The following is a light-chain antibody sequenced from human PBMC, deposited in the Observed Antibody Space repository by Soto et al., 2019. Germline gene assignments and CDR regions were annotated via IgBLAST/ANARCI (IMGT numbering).Light chain of an antibody. CDR1: QSVSSTY. CDR3: QQRSNWPPWT. CDR2: GAS. Sequence: EIVLTQSPATLSLSPGERATLSCRASQSVSSTYLAWYQQKPGQAPRLLIYGASNRATGIPARFSGSGSGTDFTLTISSLEPEDFAVYYCQQRSNWPPWTFGQGTKVEIK. J-gene: IGKJ1*01. V-gene: IGKV3-11*01.